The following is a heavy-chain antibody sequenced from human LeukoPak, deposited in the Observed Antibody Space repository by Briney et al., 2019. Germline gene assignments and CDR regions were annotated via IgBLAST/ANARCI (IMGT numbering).Heavy chain of an antibody. Sequence: GGSLRLSCAASGFTFSSYAMSWVRQAPGKGLEWVSAISGSGGSTYYADSVKGRFTISRDNSKNTLYLQMNSLRAEDTAVYYCAREPYYYGSGSYPLYYYGMDVWGQGTTVTVSS. CDR2: ISGSGGST. V-gene: IGHV3-23*01. J-gene: IGHJ6*02. CDR1: GFTFSSYA. D-gene: IGHD3-10*01. CDR3: AREPYYYGSGSYPLYYYGMDV.